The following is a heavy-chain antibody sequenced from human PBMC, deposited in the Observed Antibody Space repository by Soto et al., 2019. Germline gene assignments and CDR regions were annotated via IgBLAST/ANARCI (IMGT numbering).Heavy chain of an antibody. Sequence: ASVKVSCKASGYTFTVYDMHWVLQAPGQGLEWMGWINPKSGGTMYPQKFQGRVTMTWDTSISTAYMALTWLRSDDTAVYYCARDLAKGGGSAGFDYWGQGTLVTVSS. CDR3: ARDLAKGGGSAGFDY. D-gene: IGHD1-26*01. V-gene: IGHV1-2*02. CDR1: GYTFTVYD. J-gene: IGHJ4*02. CDR2: INPKSGGT.